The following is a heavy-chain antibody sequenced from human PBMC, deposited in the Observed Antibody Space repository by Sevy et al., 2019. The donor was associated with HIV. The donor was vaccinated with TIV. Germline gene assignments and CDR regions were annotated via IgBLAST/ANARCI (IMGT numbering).Heavy chain of an antibody. J-gene: IGHJ6*02. CDR3: ARGGPEGYYYYGLDV. CDR1: GFTFSKYD. V-gene: IGHV3-13*01. D-gene: IGHD5-12*01. Sequence: GGSLRLSCAASGFTFSKYDMHWVRQVSGKSLEWVSGIGYAGDIYYLDYVKGRFTISRENAKNSLYLEMNSLRAGDTDLYYCARGGPEGYYYYGLDVWGQWTTVTVSS. CDR2: IGYAGDI.